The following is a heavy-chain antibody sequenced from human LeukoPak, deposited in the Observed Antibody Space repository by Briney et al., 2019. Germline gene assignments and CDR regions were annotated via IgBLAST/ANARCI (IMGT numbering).Heavy chain of an antibody. CDR1: GGSTNNYF. V-gene: IGHV4-4*07. CDR3: ARHRAEMATITDDAFDI. J-gene: IGHJ3*02. CDR2: VNPYGTS. Sequence: SETLSLTCSVSGGSTNNYFWSWIRQSAGKGLEWIGRVNPYGTSNYNPSLKSRVTMSVDTSKNLVSLRLSSVTAADTAVFYCARHRAEMATITDDAFDIWGQGTMVTVSS. D-gene: IGHD5-24*01.